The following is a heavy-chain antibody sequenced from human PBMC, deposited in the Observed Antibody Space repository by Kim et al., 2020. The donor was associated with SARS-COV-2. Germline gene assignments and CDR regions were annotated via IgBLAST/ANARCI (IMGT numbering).Heavy chain of an antibody. J-gene: IGHJ6*01. CDR3: AREETGYQLLYAIGYYY. V-gene: IGHV3-30-3*01. D-gene: IGHD2-2*02. Sequence: GGSLRLSCAASGFTFSSYAMHWVRQAPGKGLEWVAVISYDGSNKYYADSVKGRFTISRDNSKNTLYLQMNSLRAEDTAVYYCAREETGYQLLYAIGYYY. CDR2: ISYDGSNK. CDR1: GFTFSSYA.